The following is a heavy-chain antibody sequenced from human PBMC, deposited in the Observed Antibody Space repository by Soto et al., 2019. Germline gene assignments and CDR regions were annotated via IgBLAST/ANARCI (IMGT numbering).Heavy chain of an antibody. Sequence: QVQVMQSGAEVRKPGASVKISCLASGYTVISYALNWVRQAPGQRLEWMGRINTGNGNTDYSQRFQGRITITRDTSATTVYMELTSLTSDDTAVYYCATAEGTVTTGWYGMDVWGQGTTVTVSS. V-gene: IGHV1-3*04. CDR1: GYTVISYA. D-gene: IGHD4-17*01. J-gene: IGHJ6*02. CDR3: ATAEGTVTTGWYGMDV. CDR2: INTGNGNT.